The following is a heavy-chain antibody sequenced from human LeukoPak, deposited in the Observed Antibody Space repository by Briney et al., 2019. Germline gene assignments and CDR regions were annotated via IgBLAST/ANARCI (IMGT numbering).Heavy chain of an antibody. CDR1: GFSFSAYW. CDR2: INPAGTET. CDR3: ARFGYVAAVDL. J-gene: IGHJ4*02. D-gene: IGHD2-15*01. V-gene: IGHV3-7*01. Sequence: GGSLRLSCAASGFSFSAYWMTWIRKAPGTGLDWVANINPAGTETYYVDPVKGRFTISRDNAKNLLCLQMNSLRAEDTAVYYCARFGYVAAVDLWGQGTLVTVSS.